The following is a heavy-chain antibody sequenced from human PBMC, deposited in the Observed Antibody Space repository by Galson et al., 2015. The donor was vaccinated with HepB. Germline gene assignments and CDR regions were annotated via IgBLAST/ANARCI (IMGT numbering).Heavy chain of an antibody. Sequence: ETLSLTCTVSGGSIRNYYWSWIRQPPGKGLEWIGYIYYSGSTHYNPSLKSRVAISVDTSKNQFSLKLTSVTAADTAVYYCGRGRSSSWYYPDTFDIWGQGTMVTVSS. V-gene: IGHV4-59*01. CDR1: GGSIRNYY. J-gene: IGHJ3*02. CDR2: IYYSGST. D-gene: IGHD6-13*01. CDR3: GRGRSSSWYYPDTFDI.